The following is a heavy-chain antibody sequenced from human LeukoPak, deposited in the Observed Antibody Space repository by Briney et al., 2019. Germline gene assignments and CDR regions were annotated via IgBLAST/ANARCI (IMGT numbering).Heavy chain of an antibody. D-gene: IGHD5-18*01. Sequence: GGSLRLSCAASGFSFSSYELNWVPQAPGKGLEWVSYISSSGSTIYYADSVKGRFTISRDNAKNSLYPQMNSLRAEDTAVYYCASDRYVNSGYHDFWGQGTLVTVSA. CDR2: ISSSGSTI. CDR1: GFSFSSYE. CDR3: ASDRYVNSGYHDF. J-gene: IGHJ4*02. V-gene: IGHV3-48*03.